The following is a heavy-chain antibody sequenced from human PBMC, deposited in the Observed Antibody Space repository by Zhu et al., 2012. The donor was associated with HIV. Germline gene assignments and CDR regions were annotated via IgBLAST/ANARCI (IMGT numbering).Heavy chain of an antibody. CDR2: IYYSGST. V-gene: IGHV4-59*11. CDR1: GGSISSHY. D-gene: IGHD2-2*01. Sequence: QVQLQESGPGLVKPSETLSLACTVSGGSISSHYWSWIRQPPGKGLEWIGYIYYSGSTNYNPSLKSRVTISVDTSKNQFSLKLSSVTAADTAVYYCARARAGDIVAVPAASYYYYMDVWAKGPRSPSP. J-gene: IGHJ6*03. CDR3: ARARAGDIVAVPAASYYYYMDV.